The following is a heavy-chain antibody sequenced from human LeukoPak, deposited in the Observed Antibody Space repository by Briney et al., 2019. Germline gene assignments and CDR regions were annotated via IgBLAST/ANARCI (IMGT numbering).Heavy chain of an antibody. V-gene: IGHV1-18*01. D-gene: IGHD6-19*01. Sequence: ASVKVSCKASGYTFTSYGISWVRQAPGQGREWMGWISAYNGNTNYAQKFQGRVTMTTDTSTSTAYMELRSLRSDDTAVYYCARDLESSGWYWFDPWGQGTLVTVSS. CDR2: ISAYNGNT. CDR3: ARDLESSGWYWFDP. CDR1: GYTFTSYG. J-gene: IGHJ5*02.